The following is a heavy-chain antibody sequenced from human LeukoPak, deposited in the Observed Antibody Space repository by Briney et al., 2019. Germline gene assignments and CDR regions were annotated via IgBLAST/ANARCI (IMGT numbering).Heavy chain of an antibody. Sequence: PGGSLRLSCAASGFTFSSYWMSWVRQAPGKGLEWVANIKRDGSEKYYVDSVKGRFTISRDNAKNSLYLQMNSLRAEDTAVYYCARAYYGSGSYSFDYWGQGTLVTVSS. CDR1: GFTFSSYW. J-gene: IGHJ4*02. V-gene: IGHV3-7*01. D-gene: IGHD3-10*01. CDR3: ARAYYGSGSYSFDY. CDR2: IKRDGSEK.